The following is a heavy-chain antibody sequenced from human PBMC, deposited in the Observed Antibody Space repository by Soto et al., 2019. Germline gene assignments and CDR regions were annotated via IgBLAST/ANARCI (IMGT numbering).Heavy chain of an antibody. CDR2: IIPIFGTA. D-gene: IGHD4-4*01. CDR1: GGTFSSYA. V-gene: IGHV1-69*06. J-gene: IGHJ4*02. Sequence: QVQLVQSGAEVKKPGSSVKVSCKASGGTFSSYAISWVRQAPGQGLEWMGGIIPIFGTANYAQKFRGRVTITADKSTNTAYMELSSLRSEDTAVYYCARKGLGYSNPYLFDYWGQGTLVTVSS. CDR3: ARKGLGYSNPYLFDY.